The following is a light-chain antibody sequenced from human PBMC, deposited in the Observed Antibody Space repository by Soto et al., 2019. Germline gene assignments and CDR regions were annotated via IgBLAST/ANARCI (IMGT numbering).Light chain of an antibody. V-gene: IGKV1-39*01. CDR2: AAS. J-gene: IGKJ1*01. CDR1: QSISSY. CDR3: QQSYNTLPT. Sequence: DIQMTQSPSSLSASVGDRVTITCRASQSISSYLNWYQQKPGKAPKLLIYAASTLQSGVPSRFSGSGSGTDFTLTISSLQPADFATYYCQQSYNTLPTFVQGTKVEIK.